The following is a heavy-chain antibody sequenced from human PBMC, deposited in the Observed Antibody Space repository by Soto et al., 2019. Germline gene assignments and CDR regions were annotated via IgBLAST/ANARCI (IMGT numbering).Heavy chain of an antibody. Sequence: ASVKVSCKASGYTFTSYGSSWVRQAPGQGLEWMGWISAYNGNTNYAQKLQGRVTMTTDTSTSTAYMELRSLRSDDTAVYYCARDHCSSTSCYAANLDYWGQGTLVTVSS. D-gene: IGHD2-2*01. J-gene: IGHJ4*02. CDR1: GYTFTSYG. CDR2: ISAYNGNT. CDR3: ARDHCSSTSCYAANLDY. V-gene: IGHV1-18*01.